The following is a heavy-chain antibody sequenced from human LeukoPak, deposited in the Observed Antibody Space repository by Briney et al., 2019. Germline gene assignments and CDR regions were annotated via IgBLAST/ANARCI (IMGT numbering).Heavy chain of an antibody. CDR1: GGSISSYY. J-gene: IGHJ3*02. V-gene: IGHV4-59*08. CDR2: IYYSGST. D-gene: IGHD3-16*02. Sequence: PSETLSLTCTVSGGSISSYYWSWIRQPPGKGLEWIGYIYYSGSTNYNPSLKSRVTISVDTSKNQFSLKLSSVTAADTAVYYCARHFYDYVWGSYRYTDAFDTWGQGTMVTVSS. CDR3: ARHFYDYVWGSYRYTDAFDT.